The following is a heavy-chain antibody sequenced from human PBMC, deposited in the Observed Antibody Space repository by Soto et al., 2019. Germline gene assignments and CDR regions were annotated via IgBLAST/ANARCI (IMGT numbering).Heavy chain of an antibody. D-gene: IGHD2-15*01. J-gene: IGHJ5*02. CDR2: INQSGGP. V-gene: IGHV4-4*02. CDR3: VCLGMVAAHREFDP. CDR1: SGTISSSDW. Sequence: SETLSLTCAVSSGTISSSDWWTWVRQPPGKGLEWIGEINQSGGPNYNPSLRSRVTISVDKSKSQFFLKLSSVTAADTAIYYCVCLGMVAAHREFDPWGQGTLVTVSS.